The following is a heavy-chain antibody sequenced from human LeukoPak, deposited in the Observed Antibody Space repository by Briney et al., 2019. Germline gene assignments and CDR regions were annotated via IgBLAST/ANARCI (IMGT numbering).Heavy chain of an antibody. Sequence: SVKVSCKASGGTFISYAISWVRQAPGQGLEWMGGIIPIFGTANYAQKFQGRVTITADESTSTAYMELSSLRSEDTAVYYCARDPEGFYYYYGMDVWGQGTTVTVSS. CDR1: GGTFISYA. CDR3: ARDPEGFYYYYGMDV. V-gene: IGHV1-69*01. CDR2: IIPIFGTA. J-gene: IGHJ6*02.